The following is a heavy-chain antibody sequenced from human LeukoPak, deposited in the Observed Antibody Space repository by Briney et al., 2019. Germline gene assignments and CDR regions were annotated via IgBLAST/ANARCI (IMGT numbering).Heavy chain of an antibody. V-gene: IGHV3-7*03. Sequence: GSLRLSCSGSGFTFNTYWMSWVRQAPGKGLEWVANIKQGGSEKDYVDSVKGRFTISRDNAKRSLYLQMNSLRVEDTAVYYCASWEGSSWFDSWGQGTLVTVSS. CDR3: ASWEGSSWFDS. D-gene: IGHD6-13*01. CDR1: GFTFNTYW. CDR2: IKQGGSEK. J-gene: IGHJ5*01.